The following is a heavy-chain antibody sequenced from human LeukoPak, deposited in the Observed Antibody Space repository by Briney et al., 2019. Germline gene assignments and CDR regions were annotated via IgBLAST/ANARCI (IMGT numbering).Heavy chain of an antibody. CDR2: INHSGST. D-gene: IGHD3-9*01. Sequence: PSETLSLTCAVYGGSFSGYYWSWIRQPPGKGLEWIGEINHSGSTNYNPSLKSRVTISVDTSKNQFSLKLSSVTAADTAVYYCARVSYGILSGYYNSSKNAFDIWGQGTMVTVSS. CDR1: GGSFSGYY. CDR3: ARVSYGILSGYYNSSKNAFDI. V-gene: IGHV4-34*01. J-gene: IGHJ3*02.